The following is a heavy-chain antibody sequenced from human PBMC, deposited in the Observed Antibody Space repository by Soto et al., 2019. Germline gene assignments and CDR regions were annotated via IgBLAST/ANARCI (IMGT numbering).Heavy chain of an antibody. Sequence: GGSLRLSCAASGFTFSSYWMSWVRQAPGKGLEWVANIKQDGSEKYYADSVKGRLTISRDNAKNSLYLQMNSLRAEDTAVYYCARGYSYGLAGYYYYYYMDVWGKGTTVTVSS. V-gene: IGHV3-7*04. J-gene: IGHJ6*03. CDR1: GFTFSSYW. CDR2: IKQDGSEK. D-gene: IGHD5-18*01. CDR3: ARGYSYGLAGYYYYYYMDV.